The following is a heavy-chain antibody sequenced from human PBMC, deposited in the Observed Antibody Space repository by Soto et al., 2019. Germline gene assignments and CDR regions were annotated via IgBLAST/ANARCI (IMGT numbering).Heavy chain of an antibody. J-gene: IGHJ4*02. D-gene: IGHD6-19*01. Sequence: SETLAVTCTFSVGSVVIYYWSWIRQPPGKGLEWIGYIYYSGITDYNPSLKSRVTISVDTSKNQFSLKLSSVTAADTAVYYCAREGAVAGSFDYWGQGAMVTVSS. CDR1: VGSVVIYY. V-gene: IGHV4-59*02. CDR2: IYYSGIT. CDR3: AREGAVAGSFDY.